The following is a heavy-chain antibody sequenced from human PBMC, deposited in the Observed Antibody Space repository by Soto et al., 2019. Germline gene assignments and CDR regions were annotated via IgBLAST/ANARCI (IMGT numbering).Heavy chain of an antibody. Sequence: QVQLVQSGAEVKKPGSSVKVSCKASGGTFSSYTISWVRQAPGQGLEWMGRIIPILGIANYAQKFQGRVTITADKFTSPAYMELSSLRSEDTAVYYCARDREGIAAAGSWGQGTLVTVSS. J-gene: IGHJ5*02. CDR2: IIPILGIA. D-gene: IGHD6-13*01. CDR1: GGTFSSYT. CDR3: ARDREGIAAAGS. V-gene: IGHV1-69*08.